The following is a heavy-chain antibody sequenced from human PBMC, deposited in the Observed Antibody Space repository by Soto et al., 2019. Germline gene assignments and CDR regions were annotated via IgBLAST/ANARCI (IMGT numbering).Heavy chain of an antibody. J-gene: IGHJ6*01. CDR2: IYHSGST. D-gene: IGHD3-10*01. Sequence: QVQLQESGPGLVKPSGTLSLTCAVSGGSISSSNWWSWVRQPPGKGLEWIGEIYHSGSTNYNPSLKCRVTISVDKSTVQFSPKLGSVTAADTAVYYCLRDPVSRLVRRVIFYYYYGIDVWGQGTTVTVSS. CDR1: GGSISSSNW. CDR3: LRDPVSRLVRRVIFYYYYGIDV. V-gene: IGHV4-4*02.